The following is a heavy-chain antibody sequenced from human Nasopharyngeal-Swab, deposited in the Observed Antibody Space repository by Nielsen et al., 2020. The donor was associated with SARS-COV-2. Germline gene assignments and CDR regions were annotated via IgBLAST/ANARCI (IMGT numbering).Heavy chain of an antibody. CDR2: IISIVGTA. D-gene: IGHD3/OR15-3a*01. CDR3: ACWTGDDAFDI. Sequence: SVKVTCKASGGTFRRYVISWLRQAAEQGLEWMGGIISIVGTANYAQKFQGRVTITADESTSTAYMELSSLRSEDTAVYYCACWTGDDAFDIWGQGTMVTVSS. J-gene: IGHJ3*02. V-gene: IGHV1-69*13. CDR1: GGTFRRYV.